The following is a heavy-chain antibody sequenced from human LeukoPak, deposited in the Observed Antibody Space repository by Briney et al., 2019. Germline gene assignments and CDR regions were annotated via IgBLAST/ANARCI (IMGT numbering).Heavy chain of an antibody. Sequence: ASVKVSCKASGYTFTSYGISWVRQAPGQGLEWMGWISAYNGNTNYAQKLQGRVTMTTDTSTSTAYMELRSLRSDDTAVYYCARVGEQRSIFGVVNWSAANWFDPWGQGTLVTVSS. D-gene: IGHD3-3*01. J-gene: IGHJ5*02. CDR1: GYTFTSYG. CDR2: ISAYNGNT. V-gene: IGHV1-18*01. CDR3: ARVGEQRSIFGVVNWSAANWFDP.